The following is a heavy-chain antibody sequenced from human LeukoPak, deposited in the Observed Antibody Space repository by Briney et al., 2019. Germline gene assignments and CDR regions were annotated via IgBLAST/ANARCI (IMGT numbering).Heavy chain of an antibody. J-gene: IGHJ4*02. D-gene: IGHD2-2*01. V-gene: IGHV1-69*04. Sequence: ASVKVPCKASGGTFSSYAISWVRQAPGQGLEWMGRIIPILGIANYAQKFQGRVTITADKSTSTAYMEPSSLRSEDTAVYYCARDYIQYQLLPEYWGQGTLVSVSS. CDR3: ARDYIQYQLLPEY. CDR2: IIPILGIA. CDR1: GGTFSSYA.